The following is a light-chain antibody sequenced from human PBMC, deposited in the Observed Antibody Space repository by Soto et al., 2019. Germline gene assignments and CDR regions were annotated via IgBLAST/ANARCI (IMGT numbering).Light chain of an antibody. CDR1: SSNIGSDT. CDR2: NHD. Sequence: QSVLTQPPSASGTPGQTVTISCSGSSSNIGSDTVNWYQQFPGTAPKLLIYNHDQRPSGVPDRFSGSKSGTSASLAISGLQSEDEADYHCASWDDSVNGWVFGGGTKVTVL. CDR3: ASWDDSVNGWV. J-gene: IGLJ3*02. V-gene: IGLV1-44*01.